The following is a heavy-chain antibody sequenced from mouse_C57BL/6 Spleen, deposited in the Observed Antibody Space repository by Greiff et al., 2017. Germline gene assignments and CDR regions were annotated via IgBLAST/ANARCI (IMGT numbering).Heavy chain of an antibody. V-gene: IGHV5-4*01. CDR2: ISDGGSYT. Sequence: EVQLVESGGGLVKPGGSLKLSCAASGFTFSSYAMSWVRQTPEKRLEWVATISDGGSYTYYPDNVKGRFTISRDNAKNNLYLQMSHLKSEDTAMYYCARAILFDCWGHSTTLTVSS. CDR3: ARAILFDC. CDR1: GFTFSSYA. J-gene: IGHJ2*01.